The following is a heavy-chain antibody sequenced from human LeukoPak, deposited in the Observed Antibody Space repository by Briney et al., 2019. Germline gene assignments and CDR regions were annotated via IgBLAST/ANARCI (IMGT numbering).Heavy chain of an antibody. CDR1: GFTFSSYA. CDR2: ISGSGGST. J-gene: IGHJ4*02. CDR3: AKDPIEYSSSRGVYFDY. Sequence: GGSLRLSCAASGFTFSSYAMSWVRQAPGKGLEWVSAISGSGGSTYYADSVKGRFTISRDNSKNTLYLQMNSLRAEDTAVYYCAKDPIEYSSSRGVYFDYWGQGTLVTVSS. V-gene: IGHV3-23*01. D-gene: IGHD6-6*01.